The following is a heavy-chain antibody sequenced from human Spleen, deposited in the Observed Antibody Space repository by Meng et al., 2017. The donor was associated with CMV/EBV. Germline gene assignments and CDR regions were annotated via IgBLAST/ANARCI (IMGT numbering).Heavy chain of an antibody. CDR1: GFTFSSYG. CDR3: AREGIAARTFDY. Sequence: GESLKISCAASGFTFSSYGMHWVRQAPGKGLEWVAFIRYDGSNKYYADSVKGRFTISRDNSKNTLYLQMNSLRAEDTAVYYCAREGIAARTFDYWGQGTLVTVSS. CDR2: IRYDGSNK. J-gene: IGHJ4*02. D-gene: IGHD6-6*01. V-gene: IGHV3-30*02.